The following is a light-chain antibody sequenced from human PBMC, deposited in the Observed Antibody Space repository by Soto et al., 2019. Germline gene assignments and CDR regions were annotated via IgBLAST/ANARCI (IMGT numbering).Light chain of an antibody. V-gene: IGKV3D-7*01. CDR2: GAS. Sequence: PVERVTLSCSSSQSVSSSYLTWYQQKPGQAPRLLIYGASTRATSIPARFSGSGSGTDFTLTISSLQPEDFAVYYCQQDYNLLWTFGQGTKVDI. J-gene: IGKJ1*01. CDR3: QQDYNLLWT. CDR1: QSVSSSY.